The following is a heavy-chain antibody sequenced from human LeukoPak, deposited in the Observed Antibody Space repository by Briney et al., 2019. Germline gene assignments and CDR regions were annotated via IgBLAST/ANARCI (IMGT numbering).Heavy chain of an antibody. V-gene: IGHV3-30-3*01. Sequence: GRSLRLSCAASGFTFSSYAMHWVRQAPGKGLEWVALISYDGSNKYYADSVKGRFTISRDNSKNTLYLQMNSLRAEDTAVYYCARELVVAGFDYWGQGTLVTVSS. CDR3: ARELVVAGFDY. J-gene: IGHJ4*02. CDR1: GFTFSSYA. D-gene: IGHD2-15*01. CDR2: ISYDGSNK.